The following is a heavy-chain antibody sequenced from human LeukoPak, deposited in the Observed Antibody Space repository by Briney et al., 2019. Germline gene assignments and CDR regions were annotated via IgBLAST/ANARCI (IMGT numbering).Heavy chain of an antibody. CDR3: ARGGGYIYTPNDH. V-gene: IGHV3-74*03. CDR2: FNGAGNP. J-gene: IGHJ4*02. Sequence: GGSLRLSCAASGLTFSGAWIHWVRQVPGKGLVWISRFNGAGNPTYADFVKGRFTISRDNAKNTVYLQMNSLRAEDTAVYYCARGGGYIYTPNDHWGQGTLVTVSS. CDR1: GLTFSGAW. D-gene: IGHD5-18*01.